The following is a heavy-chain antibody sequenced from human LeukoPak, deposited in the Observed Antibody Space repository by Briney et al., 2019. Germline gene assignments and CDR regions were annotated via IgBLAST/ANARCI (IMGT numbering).Heavy chain of an antibody. CDR3: ARGYCSGGSCYSYYYYNYMDV. J-gene: IGHJ6*03. Sequence: HPSGTLSLTCAVSGGSISSSNWWSWVRQPPGQGLEWIGEIYHSGSTNYNPSLKSRVTISVDKSKNQFSLKLSSVTAADTAVYYCARGYCSGGSCYSYYYYNYMDVWGKGTTVTVSS. D-gene: IGHD2-15*01. CDR1: GGSISSSNW. V-gene: IGHV4-4*02. CDR2: IYHSGST.